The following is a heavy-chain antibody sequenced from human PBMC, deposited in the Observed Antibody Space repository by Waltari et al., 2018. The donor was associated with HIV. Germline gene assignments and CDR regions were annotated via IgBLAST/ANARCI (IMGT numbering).Heavy chain of an antibody. CDR1: GYTFTGTY. Sequence: QVQLVQSGAEVKKPGASVKVSCKASGYTFTGTYMHWVRQAPGQGLEWMGRINPNSGGTNYAQKFQGRVTMTRDTSISTAYMELSRLRSDDTAVYYCARDKNRDGYNARHFDYWGQGTLVTVSS. J-gene: IGHJ4*02. V-gene: IGHV1-2*06. CDR3: ARDKNRDGYNARHFDY. D-gene: IGHD2-21*01. CDR2: INPNSGGT.